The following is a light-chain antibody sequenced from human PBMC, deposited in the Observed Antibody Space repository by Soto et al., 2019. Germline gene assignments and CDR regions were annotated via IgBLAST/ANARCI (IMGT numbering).Light chain of an antibody. V-gene: IGLV7-46*01. CDR1: TGAVTIGHY. Sequence: QAVVTQEPSLTVSPGGTVSLTCGSNTGAVTIGHYLYWFQQKPGQAPRTLVYDTNNRHSWTPARFSGSLLGGKAALTLSGAQPEDEADYYCLISSGGARVFGGGTKLTVL. J-gene: IGLJ3*02. CDR3: LISSGGARV. CDR2: DTN.